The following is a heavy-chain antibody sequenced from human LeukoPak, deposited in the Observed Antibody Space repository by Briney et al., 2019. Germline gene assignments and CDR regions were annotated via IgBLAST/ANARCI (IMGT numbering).Heavy chain of an antibody. CDR3: AKPYSSGSLVFDY. CDR1: GFTFSSHA. CDR2: ISGSGGST. D-gene: IGHD3-22*01. J-gene: IGHJ4*02. Sequence: QPGGSLRLSCAASGFTFSSHAMGWVRQAPGKGLEWVSAISGSGGSTYYADSVKGRFTISRDNSKNTLYLQMNSLRAEDTAVYYCAKPYSSGSLVFDYWGQGTLVTVSS. V-gene: IGHV3-23*01.